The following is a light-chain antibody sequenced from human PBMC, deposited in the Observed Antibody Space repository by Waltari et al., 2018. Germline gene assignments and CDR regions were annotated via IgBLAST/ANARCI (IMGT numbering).Light chain of an antibody. CDR3: CSYAGSSV. Sequence: HSALTQPASASGATGLSITISCNGTSSDVVCYNLFSWYPQQPGKAPILLIYEGIKRPSGVSNRFSGSKSGNKASLTISGLQAEDEADYYCCSYAGSSVFVTVTKVTVL. CDR2: EGI. V-gene: IGLV2-23*01. CDR1: SSDVVCYNL. J-gene: IGLJ1*01.